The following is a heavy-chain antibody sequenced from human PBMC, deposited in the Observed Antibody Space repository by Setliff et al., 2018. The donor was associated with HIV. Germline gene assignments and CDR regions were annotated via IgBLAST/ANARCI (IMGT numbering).Heavy chain of an antibody. CDR1: GGSITSGSYY. V-gene: IGHV4-61*02. Sequence: SETLSLTCTVSGGSITSGSYYWSWIRQPAGKGLEWIGRIYTSGSTNYNPSLKSRVTISVDTSKNQFSLKMNSATAADTALYYCARDKGYYYMDVWGKGITVTVSS. CDR2: IYTSGST. CDR3: ARDKGYYYMDV. J-gene: IGHJ6*03.